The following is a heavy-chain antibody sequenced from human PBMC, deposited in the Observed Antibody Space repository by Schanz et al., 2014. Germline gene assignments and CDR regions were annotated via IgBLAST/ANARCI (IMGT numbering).Heavy chain of an antibody. CDR3: VRDSFFAFDY. J-gene: IGHJ4*02. CDR1: GFTFSSYS. CDR2: ISSASSTI. V-gene: IGHV3-48*01. Sequence: EVQLVESGGGLVQPGGSLRLSCAASGFTFSSYSMNWVRQAPGKGLEWVSYISSASSTINYADSVKGRFTVSRDNAENALYLQMNSLRAEDTAVYYCVRDSFFAFDYWGQGALVTDSS. D-gene: IGHD3-3*01.